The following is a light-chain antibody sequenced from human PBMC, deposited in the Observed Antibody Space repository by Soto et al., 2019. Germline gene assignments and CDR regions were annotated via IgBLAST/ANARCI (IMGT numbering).Light chain of an antibody. CDR3: AAWDDGLSAWV. J-gene: IGLJ3*02. CDR2: RNN. V-gene: IGLV1-47*01. CDR1: SSNIEGNY. Sequence: QLVLTQPPSASGTPGQRVTISCSGSSSNIEGNYVYWYQQFPGTAPNLLIYRNNQRPSRVPDRLSGSKSGTSASLAISGLRSEDEADYYCAAWDDGLSAWVFGGGTKLTVL.